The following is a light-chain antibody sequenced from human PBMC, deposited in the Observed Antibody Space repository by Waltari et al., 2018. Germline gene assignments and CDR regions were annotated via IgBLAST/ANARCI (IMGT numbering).Light chain of an antibody. CDR2: AAS. CDR3: QQFNASPRT. Sequence: IQLTQSPSSLSASVGDRVTITCRASQGVNVYLAWYQQKPGKAPKLLIYAASTLQSGVSSRFSGSGSGTDFTLTINSLQPEDIATYYCQQFNASPRTFGQGTKVEV. V-gene: IGKV1-9*01. J-gene: IGKJ1*01. CDR1: QGVNVY.